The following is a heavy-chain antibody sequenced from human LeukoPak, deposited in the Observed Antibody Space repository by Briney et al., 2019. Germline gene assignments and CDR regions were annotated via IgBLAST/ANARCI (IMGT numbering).Heavy chain of an antibody. Sequence: SVKVSCKASGGSFSTYSFSWVRPAPGQGIEWMGGVIPILGRANYAHKIQDRVMITADESTSTTYMELSSLRLEETAVYYCARVGEAVAGHSYYFDNWGQGTLVTVSS. CDR1: GGSFSTYS. CDR2: VIPILGRA. V-gene: IGHV1-69*13. CDR3: ARVGEAVAGHSYYFDN. J-gene: IGHJ4*02. D-gene: IGHD1-26*01.